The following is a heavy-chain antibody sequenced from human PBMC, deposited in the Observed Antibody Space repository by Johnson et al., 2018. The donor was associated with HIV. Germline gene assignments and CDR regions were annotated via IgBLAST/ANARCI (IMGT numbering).Heavy chain of an antibody. Sequence: VQLVESGGGVVRPGGSLRLSCAASGFTFDDYGLSWVRQAPGKGLEWVSVIDTAGSTYDADSVTGRFTISRANSKNTLYLQMNSLRAEDTAVYYCARAPGYSRAFDIWGQGTMVTVSS. J-gene: IGHJ3*02. D-gene: IGHD5-18*01. CDR2: IDTAGST. V-gene: IGHV3-66*01. CDR1: GFTFDDYG. CDR3: ARAPGYSRAFDI.